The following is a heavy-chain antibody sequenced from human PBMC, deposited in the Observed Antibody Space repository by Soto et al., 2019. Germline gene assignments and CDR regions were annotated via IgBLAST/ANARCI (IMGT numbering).Heavy chain of an antibody. Sequence: GTSAKVSFKACRYTITGYYLQWVRQATKQGLEWMGWINPNSGGTNYAQTFQGRVTITRXTSISTAYMELSRLGSGDTAVYYCARDRGSMVRGVIPDYDYYYGMDVWGQGTTVTVSS. CDR3: ARDRGSMVRGVIPDYDYYYGMDV. J-gene: IGHJ6*02. D-gene: IGHD3-10*01. CDR2: INPNSGGT. CDR1: RYTITGYY. V-gene: IGHV1-2*02.